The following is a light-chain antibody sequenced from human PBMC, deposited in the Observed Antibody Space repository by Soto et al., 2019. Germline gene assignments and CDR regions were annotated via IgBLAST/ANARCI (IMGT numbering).Light chain of an antibody. CDR3: QQYYSYPLT. J-gene: IGKJ4*01. CDR2: KAS. CDR1: QTISSW. Sequence: DIQMTQSPSTLSGSVGDRVTITCRASQTISSWLAWYQQKPGKAPKLLIYKASTLKSGVPSRFSGSGSGTEFTLTISSLQPDDFATYYCQQYYSYPLTFGGGTKVDNK. V-gene: IGKV1-5*03.